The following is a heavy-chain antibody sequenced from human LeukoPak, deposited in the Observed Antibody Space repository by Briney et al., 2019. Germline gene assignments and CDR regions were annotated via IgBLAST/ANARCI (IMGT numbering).Heavy chain of an antibody. CDR1: GGSISSYY. CDR3: ARVYCSSTSCYTKLGWFDP. D-gene: IGHD2-2*02. V-gene: IGHV4-4*07. CDR2: IYTSGST. J-gene: IGHJ5*02. Sequence: SETLSLTCTVSGGSISSYYWSWIRQPAGKGLEWIGRIYTSGSTNYNPSLKSRVTISVDTSKNQFSLKLSSVTAADTAVYYCARVYCSSTSCYTKLGWFDPWGQGTLVTVSS.